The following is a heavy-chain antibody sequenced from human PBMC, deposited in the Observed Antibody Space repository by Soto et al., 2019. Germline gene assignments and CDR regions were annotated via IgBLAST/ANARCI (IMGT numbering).Heavy chain of an antibody. CDR2: MNHTGIT. V-gene: IGHV4-59*02. Sequence: SETLSLTCSFSGDSVTSHYLTWIRQSPEKGLEWIGYMNHTGITHYNPSLKSRLTISVDTSKNQFSLKLSSVTAADTAVYYCARGKEGIAAAGTVTSMRNYYYGMDVWGQGTTVTVSS. D-gene: IGHD6-13*01. CDR1: GDSVTSHY. CDR3: ARGKEGIAAAGTVTSMRNYYYGMDV. J-gene: IGHJ6*02.